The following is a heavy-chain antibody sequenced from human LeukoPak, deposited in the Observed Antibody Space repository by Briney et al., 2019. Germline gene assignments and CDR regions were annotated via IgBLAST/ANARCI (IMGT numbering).Heavy chain of an antibody. Sequence: PSETLSLTCAVYGGSFSGYYWSWIRQPPGKGLEWIGEINHSGSTNYNPSLKSRVTISVDTSKNQFSLKLSSVTAADTAVYYCARRGCSSTSCYLSMAYFDYWGQGILVTVSS. CDR2: INHSGST. CDR1: GGSFSGYY. J-gene: IGHJ4*02. CDR3: ARRGCSSTSCYLSMAYFDY. V-gene: IGHV4-34*01. D-gene: IGHD2-2*01.